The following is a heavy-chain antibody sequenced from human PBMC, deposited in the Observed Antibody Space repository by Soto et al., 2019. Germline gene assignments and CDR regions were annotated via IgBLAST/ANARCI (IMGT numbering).Heavy chain of an antibody. D-gene: IGHD6-19*01. Sequence: EVQLVESGGGLVQPGGSLRLSCAASGFTFSSYAMHWVRQAPGKGLEYVSAISSNGGSTYYANSVKGRFTISRDNSKNTLYLHMGSLRAEDMAVYYCARDRGSGWYFQFDYWGQGTLVTVSS. CDR1: GFTFSSYA. CDR2: ISSNGGST. V-gene: IGHV3-64*01. CDR3: ARDRGSGWYFQFDY. J-gene: IGHJ4*02.